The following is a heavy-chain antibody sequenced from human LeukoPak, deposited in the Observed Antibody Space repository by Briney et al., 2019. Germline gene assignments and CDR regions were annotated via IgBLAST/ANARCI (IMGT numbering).Heavy chain of an antibody. CDR1: GFTFSRNW. Sequence: GGSLRLSCAASGFTFSRNWMHWVRQVPGKGLVWVSRINSDGRSTNYADSVKGRFIISRDNAKNTLYLQMNSLRAEDTAVYYCAVNGVAAYYFDYWGQGTLVTVSS. CDR2: INSDGRST. D-gene: IGHD2-15*01. J-gene: IGHJ4*02. V-gene: IGHV3-74*01. CDR3: AVNGVAAYYFDY.